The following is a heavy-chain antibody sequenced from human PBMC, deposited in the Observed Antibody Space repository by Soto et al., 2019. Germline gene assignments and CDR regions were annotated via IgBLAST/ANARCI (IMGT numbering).Heavy chain of an antibody. J-gene: IGHJ6*02. Sequence: QVQLVQSGAEVKKPGSSVKVSCKASGGTFSSYAISWVRQAPGQGLEWMGGIIPIFGTANYAQKFQGRVTITADESTSTAYMELSSLRSDDTAVYYCASPGGIQLWATYYGMDVWGQGPTVTVSS. CDR1: GGTFSSYA. CDR2: IIPIFGTA. D-gene: IGHD5-18*01. V-gene: IGHV1-69*12. CDR3: ASPGGIQLWATYYGMDV.